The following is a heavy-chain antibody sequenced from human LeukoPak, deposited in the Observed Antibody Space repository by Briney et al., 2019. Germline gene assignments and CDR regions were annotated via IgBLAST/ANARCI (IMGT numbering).Heavy chain of an antibody. J-gene: IGHJ4*02. D-gene: IGHD3-3*01. Sequence: ASVKVSCKASGYTFTGYYMHWVRQAPGQGLEWMGWISAYNGNTNYAQKLQGRVTMTTDTSTSTAYMELRSLRSDDTAVYYCARAGYYDFWSGYWTTHADYWGQGTLVTVSS. V-gene: IGHV1-18*04. CDR3: ARAGYYDFWSGYWTTHADY. CDR1: GYTFTGYY. CDR2: ISAYNGNT.